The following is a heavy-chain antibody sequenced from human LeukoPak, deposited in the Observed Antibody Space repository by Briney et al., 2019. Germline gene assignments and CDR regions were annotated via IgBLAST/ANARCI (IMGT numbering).Heavy chain of an antibody. V-gene: IGHV3-9*01. CDR3: AKDGDYGGYNWFDP. CDR1: GFTFDDYA. Sequence: GRSLGLSCAASGFTFDDYAMHWVRQAPGKGLEWVSGISWNSGSIGYADSVKGRFTISRDNAKNSLYLQMNSLRAEDTALYYCAKDGDYGGYNWFDPWGQGTLVTVSS. J-gene: IGHJ5*02. D-gene: IGHD4-23*01. CDR2: ISWNSGSI.